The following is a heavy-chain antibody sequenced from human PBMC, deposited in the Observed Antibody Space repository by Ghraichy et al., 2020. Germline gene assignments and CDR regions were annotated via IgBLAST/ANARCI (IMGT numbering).Heavy chain of an antibody. V-gene: IGHV3-48*03. Sequence: GGSLRLSCAASGFTFSSYEMNWVRQAPGKGLEWVSYISSSGSTIYYADSVKGRFTISRDNAKNSLYLQMNSLRAEDTAVYYCASELYGDYGDYWGQGTLVTVSS. CDR1: GFTFSSYE. CDR3: ASELYGDYGDY. CDR2: ISSSGSTI. D-gene: IGHD4-17*01. J-gene: IGHJ4*02.